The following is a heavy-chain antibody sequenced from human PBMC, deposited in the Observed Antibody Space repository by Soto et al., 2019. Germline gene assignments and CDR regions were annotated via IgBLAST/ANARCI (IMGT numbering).Heavy chain of an antibody. CDR1: GGSISAGDYY. CDR3: ARGDWFHP. Sequence: QVQLQESGPGLVKPSQTLFLTCTVSGGSISAGDYYWNWIRQPPGKGLEWIGYIYYTGTTKYNPSLKSRATLSVDTSKNRFSLNLTSVTAADSAVYYCARGDWFHPWGPGTLVTVSS. V-gene: IGHV4-30-4*01. CDR2: IYYTGTT. J-gene: IGHJ5*02.